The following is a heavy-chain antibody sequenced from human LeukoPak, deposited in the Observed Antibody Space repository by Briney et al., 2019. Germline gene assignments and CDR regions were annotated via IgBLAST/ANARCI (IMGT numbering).Heavy chain of an antibody. J-gene: IGHJ4*02. V-gene: IGHV4-59*01. CDR3: ARETVPGNYFDY. D-gene: IGHD1-14*01. Sequence: PSETLSLTCAVYGGSFSGYYWSWIRQPPGKGLEWIGYIYYSGSTNYNPSLKSRVTISVDTSKNQFSLKLSSVTAADTAVYYCARETVPGNYFDYWGQGTLVTVSS. CDR1: GGSFSGYY. CDR2: IYYSGST.